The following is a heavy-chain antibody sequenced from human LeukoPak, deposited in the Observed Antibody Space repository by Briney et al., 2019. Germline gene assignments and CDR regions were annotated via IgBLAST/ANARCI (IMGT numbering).Heavy chain of an antibody. D-gene: IGHD2-15*01. CDR3: ASFYCSGGSCYQYFSYYYMDV. V-gene: IGHV4-59*08. J-gene: IGHJ6*03. Sequence: SETLSLTCNVSGGSISSYYWSWIRQPPGKGLEWIGFIYYSGSTYYNPSLQSRVTISVDTSKNQFSLKLNSVTAADTAVYYCASFYCSGGSCYQYFSYYYMDVWGKGTTVTISS. CDR2: IYYSGST. CDR1: GGSISSYY.